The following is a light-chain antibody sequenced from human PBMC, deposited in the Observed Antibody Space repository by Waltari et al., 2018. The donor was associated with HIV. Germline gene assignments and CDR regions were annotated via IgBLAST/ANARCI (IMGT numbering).Light chain of an antibody. J-gene: IGLJ1*01. CDR1: SSNIGAGSD. V-gene: IGLV1-40*01. Sequence: QSVLTQPPSVSGAPGQRVTISCTGSSSNIGAGSDVHWYQQLPGTAPNLLISGNNKRPSGVPDRCSGSKSGTSASLAITGLQAEDEADYYCQSYDSSSRVFGTGTKVTVL. CDR2: GNN. CDR3: QSYDSSSRV.